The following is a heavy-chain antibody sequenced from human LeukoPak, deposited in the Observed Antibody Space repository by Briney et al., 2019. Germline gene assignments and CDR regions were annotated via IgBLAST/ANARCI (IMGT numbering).Heavy chain of an antibody. J-gene: IGHJ4*02. CDR3: AKAHAPTMIRGVVSSD. CDR1: GFTFSNYS. V-gene: IGHV3-23*01. CDR2: ISPSGGVT. Sequence: GGSLRLSCAASGFTFSNYSMNWVRQAPGKGLEWVSTISPSGGVTFYSDSVRGRFTISRDYSKDTLFLQMNSLRAEDTALYYCAKAHAPTMIRGVVSSDWGQGTLVTVSS. D-gene: IGHD3-10*01.